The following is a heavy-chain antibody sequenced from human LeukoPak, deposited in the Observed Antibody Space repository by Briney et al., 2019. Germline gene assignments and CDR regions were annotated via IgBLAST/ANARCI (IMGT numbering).Heavy chain of an antibody. CDR3: ARSPVLRYFDWSQYYFDY. V-gene: IGHV4-39*07. J-gene: IGHJ4*02. D-gene: IGHD3-9*01. CDR2: IFYTGST. Sequence: PSETLSLTCTVSGGSISSSSDYWGWIRQPTGKGQEWIGSIFYTGSTYYNPSLKSRVTISVDTSKNQFSLKLSSVTAADTAVYYCARSPVLRYFDWSQYYFDYWGQGTLVTVSP. CDR1: GGSISSSSDY.